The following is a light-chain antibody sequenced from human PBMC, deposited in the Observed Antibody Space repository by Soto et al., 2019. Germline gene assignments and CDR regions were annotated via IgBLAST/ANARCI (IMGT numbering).Light chain of an antibody. V-gene: IGLV2-14*03. CDR2: DVT. Sequence: QSALTQPASVSGSPGRSVTISCTGSSSDVGDFNYVSWYQHLPGRAPKLIIYDVTNRPSGISYRFSASKSGRTASLAISGLQAEDEADYFFSSYSSSITHVVFGGGTKLTVL. CDR3: SSYSSSITHVV. J-gene: IGLJ2*01. CDR1: SSDVGDFNY.